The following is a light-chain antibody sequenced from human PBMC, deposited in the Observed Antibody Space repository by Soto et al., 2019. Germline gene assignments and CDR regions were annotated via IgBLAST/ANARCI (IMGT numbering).Light chain of an antibody. CDR2: AAS. CDR1: QSISSY. CDR3: QQSYSTPRRT. Sequence: DIQMTQSPFSLSASVRDRVTIPCRASQSISSYLNWYQQKPGKAPKLLIYAASSLQSGVPSRFSGSGSGTDFTLTISSLQPEDFATYYCQQSYSTPRRTFGQGTKVDI. J-gene: IGKJ1*01. V-gene: IGKV1-39*01.